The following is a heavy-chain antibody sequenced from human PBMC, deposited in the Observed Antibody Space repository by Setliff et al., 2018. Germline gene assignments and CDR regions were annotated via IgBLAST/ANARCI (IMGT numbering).Heavy chain of an antibody. D-gene: IGHD3-10*01. CDR1: GYILAGYY. J-gene: IGHJ3*02. V-gene: IGHV1-2*02. CDR2: VNPIGGGA. CDR3: ARDLNRWFGEFAFDI. Sequence: ASVKVSCKASGYILAGYYIHWVRQTPGQGLEWMGYVNPIGGGATYAQKFQGRVTLTRDASITTTYMVLNSLRSDDTAVYYCARDLNRWFGEFAFDIWGQGTMVTVS.